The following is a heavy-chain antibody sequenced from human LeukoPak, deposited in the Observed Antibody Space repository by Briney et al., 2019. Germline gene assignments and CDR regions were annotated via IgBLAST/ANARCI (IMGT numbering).Heavy chain of an antibody. CDR2: INPNSGGT. CDR3: ARDIISGSSWYGY. Sequence: SVKVSCKASVYTFTGYYMHWVRQAPRQGLEWMGWINPNSGGTNYAQKFQSRVTMTRDTSISTAYMELSRLRSDDTAVYYCARDIISGSSWYGYWGQGTLVTVSS. V-gene: IGHV1-2*02. CDR1: VYTFTGYY. J-gene: IGHJ4*02. D-gene: IGHD6-13*01.